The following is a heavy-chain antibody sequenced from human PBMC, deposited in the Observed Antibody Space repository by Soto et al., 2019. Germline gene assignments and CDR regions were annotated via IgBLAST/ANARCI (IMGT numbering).Heavy chain of an antibody. J-gene: IGHJ4*02. CDR3: ARDPNWGPTIFDY. V-gene: IGHV6-1*01. D-gene: IGHD7-27*01. Sequence: WLGRTYYRSKWYNDYAVSVKSRITINPDTSKNQFSLQLNSVTPEDTAVYYCARDPNWGPTIFDYWGQGTLVTVSS. CDR2: TYYRSKWYN.